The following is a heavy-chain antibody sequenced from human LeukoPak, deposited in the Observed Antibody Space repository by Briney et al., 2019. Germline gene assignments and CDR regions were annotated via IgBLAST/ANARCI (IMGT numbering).Heavy chain of an antibody. CDR2: IYHSGST. V-gene: IGHV4-59*01. CDR1: GGSISNYY. Sequence: SETLSLTCTVSGGSISNYYWSWIRQPPGKELEWIGYIYHSGSTNYNPSLKSRVTISQDTSKKQFSLKLSSVTAADTAVYYCARNADDSSSYPYFDYWGQGTLVTVSS. J-gene: IGHJ4*02. CDR3: ARNADDSSSYPYFDY. D-gene: IGHD3-22*01.